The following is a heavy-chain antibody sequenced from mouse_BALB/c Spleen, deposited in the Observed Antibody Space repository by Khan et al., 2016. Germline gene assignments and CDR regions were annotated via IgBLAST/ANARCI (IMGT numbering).Heavy chain of an antibody. CDR3: AKKGSDYYGRGAMDY. CDR2: IWRGGST. Sequence: QVQLKQSGPGLVQPSQSLSIICTVSGFSLTNYGVHWIRQSPGKGLEWLGVIWRGGSTDYNAAFMSRLNITRDNSKSKVFFKMNSLQADDTAIYYCAKKGSDYYGRGAMDYWGQGTSVTVSS. D-gene: IGHD1-1*01. CDR1: GFSLTNYG. V-gene: IGHV2-5*01. J-gene: IGHJ4*01.